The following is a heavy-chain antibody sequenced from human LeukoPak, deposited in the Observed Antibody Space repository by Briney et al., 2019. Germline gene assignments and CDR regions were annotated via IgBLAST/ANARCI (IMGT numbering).Heavy chain of an antibody. V-gene: IGHV4-59*01. Sequence: SETLSLTCTVSGGSISSYYWSWIRQPPGKGLEWIGYIYYSGSTNYNPSLKSRVTISVDTSKNQFSLKLSSVTAADTAVYYCAREGLGSGSAIDYWGQGTLVTVSS. CDR2: IYYSGST. D-gene: IGHD3-10*01. J-gene: IGHJ4*02. CDR3: AREGLGSGSAIDY. CDR1: GGSISSYY.